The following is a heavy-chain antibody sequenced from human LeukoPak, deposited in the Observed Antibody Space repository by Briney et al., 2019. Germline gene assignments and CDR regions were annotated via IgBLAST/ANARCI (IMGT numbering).Heavy chain of an antibody. CDR3: ARALHSNCDY. CDR2: MNPNSGNT. V-gene: IGHV1-8*03. CDR1: GGTFSSYA. J-gene: IGHJ4*02. Sequence: ASVKVSCKASGGTFSSYAINWVRQATGQGLEWMGWMNPNSGNTGYAQKFQGRVTITRNTSISTAYMELSSLRSEDTAVYYCARALHSNCDYWGQGTLVTVSS. D-gene: IGHD4-11*01.